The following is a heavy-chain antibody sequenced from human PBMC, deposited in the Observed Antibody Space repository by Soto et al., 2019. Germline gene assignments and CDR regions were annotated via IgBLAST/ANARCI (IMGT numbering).Heavy chain of an antibody. CDR2: TYYRSNWRH. Sequence: PWQTLSLTCAISGDSVSSNTAAWNLIRSSPSRGLEWLGRTYYRSNWRHDYAVSVKSRITVNPDTSKNHFSLQLNSVTPDDTAVYYCARGVAGSGFDLWGQGTLVTVSS. CDR1: GDSVSSNTAA. V-gene: IGHV6-1*01. D-gene: IGHD6-19*01. J-gene: IGHJ4*02. CDR3: ARGVAGSGFDL.